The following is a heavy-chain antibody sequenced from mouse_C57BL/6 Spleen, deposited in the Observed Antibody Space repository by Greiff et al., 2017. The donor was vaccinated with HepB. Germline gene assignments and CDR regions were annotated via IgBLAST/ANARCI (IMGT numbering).Heavy chain of an antibody. CDR3: ARSVYDGYPYYFDY. J-gene: IGHJ2*01. D-gene: IGHD2-3*01. Sequence: VQLQQSGAELARPGASVKLSCKASGYTFTSYGISWVKQRTGQGLEWIGEIYPRSGNTYYNEKFKGKATLTADKSSSTAYMELRSLTSEDSAVYFCARSVYDGYPYYFDYWGQGTTLTVSS. CDR1: GYTFTSYG. V-gene: IGHV1-81*01. CDR2: IYPRSGNT.